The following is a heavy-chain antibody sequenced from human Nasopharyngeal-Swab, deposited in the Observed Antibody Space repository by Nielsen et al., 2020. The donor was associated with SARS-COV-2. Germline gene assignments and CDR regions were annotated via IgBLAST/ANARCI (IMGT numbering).Heavy chain of an antibody. CDR3: ARDRVPQSFLTFYYGSGSYDY. Sequence: QTLSLTRAISGDSVSSNSAAWNWIRQSPARGLEWLGRTYYRSKWYNDYAVSVKSRITINPDTSKNQFSLQLNSLTPEDTAVYYCARDRVPQSFLTFYYGSGSYDYWGQGTLVTVSS. CDR2: TYYRSKWYN. CDR1: GDSVSSNSAA. V-gene: IGHV6-1*01. J-gene: IGHJ4*02. D-gene: IGHD3-10*01.